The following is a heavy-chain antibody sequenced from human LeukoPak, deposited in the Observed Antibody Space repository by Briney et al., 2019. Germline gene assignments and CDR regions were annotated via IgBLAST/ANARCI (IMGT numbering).Heavy chain of an antibody. V-gene: IGHV4-4*07. D-gene: IGHD3-3*01. CDR3: AREKDFSLWDAAVDY. J-gene: IGHJ4*02. Sequence: SETLSLTCTASGGSINSNYWSWIRQPAGKGLEWIGRIYTSGSTNYNPSLKSRVTMSVDTSKNQFSLKLSSVTAADTAVYYCAREKDFSLWDAAVDYWGQGTLVTVSS. CDR1: GGSINSNY. CDR2: IYTSGST.